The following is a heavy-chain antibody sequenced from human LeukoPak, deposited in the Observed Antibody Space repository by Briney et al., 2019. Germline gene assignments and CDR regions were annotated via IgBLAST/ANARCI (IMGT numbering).Heavy chain of an antibody. J-gene: IGHJ4*02. V-gene: IGHV1-8*03. CDR3: ARAGIGFSDY. Sequence: ASVKVSCKSSGYTFTSYDINWVRQATGQGLEWMGWMNPNSANTAYAQKFQGRVNITRNTSTNTAYMEMSSLRSEDTAVYYCARAGIGFSDYWGQGTLVTVSS. CDR1: GYTFTSYD. CDR2: MNPNSANT. D-gene: IGHD3-3*01.